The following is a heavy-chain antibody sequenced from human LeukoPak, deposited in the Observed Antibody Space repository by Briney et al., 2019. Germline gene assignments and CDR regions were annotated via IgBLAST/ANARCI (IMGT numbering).Heavy chain of an antibody. CDR2: IYYSGST. CDR1: GGSISSSSYY. D-gene: IGHD1-26*01. J-gene: IGHJ4*02. Sequence: SETLSLTCTVSGGSISSSSYYWGWIRQPPGKGLEWIGSIYYSGSTNYNPSLKSRVTISVDTSKNQFSLKLSSVTAADTAVYYCARDRWELDYWGQGTLVTVSS. CDR3: ARDRWELDY. V-gene: IGHV4-39*07.